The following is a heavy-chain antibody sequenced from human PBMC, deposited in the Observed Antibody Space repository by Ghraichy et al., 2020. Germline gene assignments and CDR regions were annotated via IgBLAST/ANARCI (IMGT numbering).Heavy chain of an antibody. Sequence: ESLNISCAASGFTFSSYWMSWVRQAPGKGLEWVANINPDGSDKYYVDSVKGRFTISRDNAKNSLDLQMNSLRVEDTALYYCARGIVSGVDWFDPGGQGNLVTVSS. D-gene: IGHD5/OR15-5a*01. J-gene: IGHJ5*02. V-gene: IGHV3-7*01. CDR3: ARGIVSGVDWFDP. CDR2: INPDGSDK. CDR1: GFTFSSYW.